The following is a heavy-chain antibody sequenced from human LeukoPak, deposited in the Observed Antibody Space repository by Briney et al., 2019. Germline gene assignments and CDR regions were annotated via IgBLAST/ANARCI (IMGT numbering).Heavy chain of an antibody. CDR2: IYYSGST. J-gene: IGHJ4*02. V-gene: IGHV4-59*08. Sequence: SETLSLTCTVSGGAISSYYWSWIRQPPGKGLEWIGYIYYSGSTIYNPFLKSRVTISVDTSKNQFSLKLSSVTAADTAVYYCARHYYYDSSGYIDYWGQGTLVTVSS. D-gene: IGHD3-22*01. CDR1: GGAISSYY. CDR3: ARHYYYDSSGYIDY.